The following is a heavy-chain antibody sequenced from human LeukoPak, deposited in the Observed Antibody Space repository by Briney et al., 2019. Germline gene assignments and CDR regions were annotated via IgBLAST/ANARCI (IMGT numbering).Heavy chain of an antibody. Sequence: GGSLRLSCAASGFTFSSYVMHWVRQAPGKGLEWVAFIRYDGSNRNYAGSVKGRFTISRDNSRNILSLQMNSLRVDDTAVYYCAKRTGYSTGWFFDYWGQGTLVTVSS. J-gene: IGHJ4*02. CDR2: IRYDGSNR. CDR3: AKRTGYSTGWFFDY. D-gene: IGHD6-19*01. CDR1: GFTFSSYV. V-gene: IGHV3-30*02.